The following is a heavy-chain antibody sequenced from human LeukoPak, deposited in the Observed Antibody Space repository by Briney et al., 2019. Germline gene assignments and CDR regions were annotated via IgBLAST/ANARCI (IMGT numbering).Heavy chain of an antibody. D-gene: IGHD3-9*01. CDR1: GGSISSSSYY. J-gene: IGHJ6*03. CDR2: IYYSGST. CDR3: ARTYYDILTGYFLYYYYYMDV. Sequence: SETLSLTCTVSGGSISSSSYYWGWIRQPPGKGLEWIGSIYYSGSTYYNPSLKSRVTISVDTSKNQFSLKLSSVTAADTAVYYRARTYYDILTGYFLYYYYYMDVWGKGTTVTVSS. V-gene: IGHV4-39*01.